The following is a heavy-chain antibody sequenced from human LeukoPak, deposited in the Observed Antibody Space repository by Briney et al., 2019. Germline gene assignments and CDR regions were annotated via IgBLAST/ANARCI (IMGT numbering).Heavy chain of an antibody. Sequence: GGSLRLSCAASGFIFSDYSISWVRQAPGKGLEWVANIKQDGSEKYYVDSVKGRFTISRDNAKNSLYLQMNSLRAEDTAVYYCARDESLTGTGLDYWGQGTLVTVSS. CDR1: GFIFSDYS. V-gene: IGHV3-7*01. J-gene: IGHJ4*02. D-gene: IGHD1-20*01. CDR2: IKQDGSEK. CDR3: ARDESLTGTGLDY.